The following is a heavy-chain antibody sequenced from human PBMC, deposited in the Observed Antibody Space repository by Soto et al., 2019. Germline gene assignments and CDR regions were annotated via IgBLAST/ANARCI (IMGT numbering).Heavy chain of an antibody. CDR2: ISYDGSNK. J-gene: IGHJ6*02. V-gene: IGHV3-30*18. CDR3: AKDHLIVVVPAAVGGLFGLSMDV. Sequence: GGSLRLSCAASGFTFSSYGMHWVRQAPGKGLEWVAVISYDGSNKYYADSVKGRFTISRDNSKNTLYLQMNSLRAEDTAVYYCAKDHLIVVVPAAVGGLFGLSMDVWGQGTTVTVSS. D-gene: IGHD2-2*01. CDR1: GFTFSSYG.